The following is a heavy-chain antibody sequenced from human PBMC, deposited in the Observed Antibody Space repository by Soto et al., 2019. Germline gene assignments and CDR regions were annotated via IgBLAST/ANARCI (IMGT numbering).Heavy chain of an antibody. J-gene: IGHJ4*01. CDR3: VKGDGGYFDR. Sequence: EVQLLESGGGLVQPGGSLRLSCIASGFSFSSYAMIWVRQAPGKGPQWVSSIEINARGTYYADHVKGRFTVSRDDSKNALYLQMNSLRAEDTAVYFCVKGDGGYFDRWGQGRLVTVSS. CDR2: IEINARGT. D-gene: IGHD3-16*01. V-gene: IGHV3-23*05. CDR1: GFSFSSYA.